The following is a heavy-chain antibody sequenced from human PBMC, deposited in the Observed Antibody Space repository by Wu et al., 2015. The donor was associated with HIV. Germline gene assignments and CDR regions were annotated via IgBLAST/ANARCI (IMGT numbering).Heavy chain of an antibody. CDR1: GYPFSDAY. D-gene: IGHD6-19*01. CDR3: AREGGLIAVGGLGTFDL. J-gene: IGHJ3*01. Sequence: QVQFVQSGAAIKKPGASVKVSCRTSGYPFSDAYIHWVRQAPGQGLEWMGWINPNSGHTYYVQKFQGRVTMTRDTSTSTANMYLSRLTSDDTAVYYCAREGGLIAVGGLGTFDLWGQGTVVTVSS. V-gene: IGHV1-2*02. CDR2: INPNSGHT.